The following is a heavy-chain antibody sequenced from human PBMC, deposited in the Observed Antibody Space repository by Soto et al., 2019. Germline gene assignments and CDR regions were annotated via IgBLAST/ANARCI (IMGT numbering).Heavy chain of an antibody. D-gene: IGHD3-10*02. CDR2: ISNYNGDT. CDR3: TRGGQLFAGNYFDY. V-gene: IGHV1-18*01. J-gene: IGHJ4*02. Sequence: QVQLVQSGAEVKKPGASAKVSCKASGYTFTSYGISWVRQAPGQGLEWMGWISNYNGDTNYAQKLQGRVTMTTDTSTSTASMELRSLKSDDTAVYYCTRGGQLFAGNYFDYWGQGTLVTVSS. CDR1: GYTFTSYG.